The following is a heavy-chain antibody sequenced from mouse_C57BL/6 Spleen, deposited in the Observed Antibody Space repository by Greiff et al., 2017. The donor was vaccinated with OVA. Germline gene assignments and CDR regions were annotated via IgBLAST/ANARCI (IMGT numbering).Heavy chain of an antibody. CDR2: ISYDGSN. CDR3: AREGGLNSNYDY. V-gene: IGHV3-6*01. Sequence: EVQLQQSGPGLVKPSQSLSLTCSVTGYSITSGYYWNWIRQFPGNKLEWMGYISYDGSNNYNPSLKNRISITRDTSKNQFFLKLNSVTTEDTATYYCAREGGLNSNYDYWGQGTTLTVSS. J-gene: IGHJ2*01. D-gene: IGHD2-5*01. CDR1: GYSITSGYY.